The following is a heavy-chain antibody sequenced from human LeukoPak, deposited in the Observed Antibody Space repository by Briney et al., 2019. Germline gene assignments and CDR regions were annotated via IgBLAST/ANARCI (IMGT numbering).Heavy chain of an antibody. D-gene: IGHD3-22*01. V-gene: IGHV3-23*01. J-gene: IGHJ3*02. CDR2: ISVSGNT. Sequence: GGSLRLSCAASGFTLSSYAMSWVRQAPGKGLEWVSAISVSGNTYHADSVKGRFTISRDSSKNTLYLQMNRLRAEDAAVYYCARTYDSRTTVAFDIWGQGTMVTVSS. CDR1: GFTLSSYA. CDR3: ARTYDSRTTVAFDI.